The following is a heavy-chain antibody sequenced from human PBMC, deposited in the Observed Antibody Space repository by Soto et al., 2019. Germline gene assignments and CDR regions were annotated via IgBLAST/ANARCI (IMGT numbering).Heavy chain of an antibody. J-gene: IGHJ3*02. CDR2: IIPIFGTA. Sequence: QVQLVQSGAEVKKPGSSVKVSCKASGGTFSSYAISWVRQAPGQGLEWMGGIIPIFGTANYAQKFQGRVTITADESTSTAYMELSSLRSEDTAVYYCARSPRTFFSGPRGAFDIWGQGTMVTVSS. CDR1: GGTFSSYA. D-gene: IGHD5-12*01. V-gene: IGHV1-69*01. CDR3: ARSPRTFFSGPRGAFDI.